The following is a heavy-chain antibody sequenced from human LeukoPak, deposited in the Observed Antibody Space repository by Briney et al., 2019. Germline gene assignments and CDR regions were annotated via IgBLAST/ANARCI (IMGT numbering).Heavy chain of an antibody. J-gene: IGHJ4*02. V-gene: IGHV1-18*01. D-gene: IGHD5-18*01. CDR3: ARDFIRGSSFAYRLLES. Sequence: GASVKVSCKASGYTFTSYGISWVRQAPGQGLEWMGWISAYNGNTNYAQKLQGRVTMTTDTSTSTAYMELRSLRSDDTAVYYCARDFIRGSSFAYRLLESWGQGTLVIVSS. CDR1: GYTFTSYG. CDR2: ISAYNGNT.